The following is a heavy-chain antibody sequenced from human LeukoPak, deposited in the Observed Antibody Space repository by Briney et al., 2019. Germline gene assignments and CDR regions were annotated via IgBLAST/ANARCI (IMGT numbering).Heavy chain of an antibody. V-gene: IGHV4-39*07. Sequence: SETLSLTCTVSGGSISSSYYYWGWIRQPPGKGLEWIGSIYYSGSTYYNPSLKSRVTISVDTSKNQFSLKLSSVTAADTAVYYCARVRYYGSGSYYPRFDPWGQGTLVTVSS. D-gene: IGHD3-10*01. CDR2: IYYSGST. J-gene: IGHJ5*02. CDR1: GGSISSSYYY. CDR3: ARVRYYGSGSYYPRFDP.